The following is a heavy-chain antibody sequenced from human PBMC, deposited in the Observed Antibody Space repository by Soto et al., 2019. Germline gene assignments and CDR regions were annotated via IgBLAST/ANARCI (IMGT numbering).Heavy chain of an antibody. Sequence: PSQTLSLTCAISGDSVSSDSVTWNWIRQSPSRGLEWLGRTYYRSKWYSDYALSVKSRVAINADMSKNQVSLQLNSVTPEDSAGYYCVRLIGNSWLDYWGQGTLVTVSS. J-gene: IGHJ5*01. V-gene: IGHV6-1*01. D-gene: IGHD2-8*01. CDR3: VRLIGNSWLDY. CDR1: GDSVSSDSVT. CDR2: TYYRSKWYS.